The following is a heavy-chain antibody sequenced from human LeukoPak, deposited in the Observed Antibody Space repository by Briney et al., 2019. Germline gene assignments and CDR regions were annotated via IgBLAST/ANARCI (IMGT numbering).Heavy chain of an antibody. CDR3: AKPLPGGDQRGIDY. J-gene: IGHJ4*02. Sequence: QSGGSLRLSCAASGFTFSSYGMHWVRQAPGKGLEWVAFIRYDGSNKYYADSVKGRFTISRDNSKNTLYLQMNSLRAEDTAVYYCAKPLPGGDQRGIDYWGQGTLVTVSS. D-gene: IGHD2-21*01. CDR2: IRYDGSNK. CDR1: GFTFSSYG. V-gene: IGHV3-30*02.